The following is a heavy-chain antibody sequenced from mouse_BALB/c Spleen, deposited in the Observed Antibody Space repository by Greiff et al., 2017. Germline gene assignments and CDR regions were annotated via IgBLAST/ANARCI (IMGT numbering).Heavy chain of an antibody. J-gene: IGHJ4*01. V-gene: IGHV5-9-4*01. Sequence: EVHLVESGGGLVKPGGSLKLSCAASGFTFSSYAMSWVRQSPEKRLEWVAEISSGGSYTYYPDTVTGRFTISRDNAKNTLYLEMSSLRSEDTAMYYCAREKNRYDVLDYWGQGTSVTVSS. CDR1: GFTFSSYA. CDR3: AREKNRYDVLDY. CDR2: ISSGGSYT. D-gene: IGHD2-14*01.